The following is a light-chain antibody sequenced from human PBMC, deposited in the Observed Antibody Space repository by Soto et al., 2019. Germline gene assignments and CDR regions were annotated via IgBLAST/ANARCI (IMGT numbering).Light chain of an antibody. Sequence: ETVLTQFPATLSLFPGERATLSCRASQSVGSFLAWYQQKPGQAPRLLIYDASKRATGIPARFSGSGAGTDFTLTISGLRSEDSAVYFCQQYNNWPFSFGQGTRLDIK. V-gene: IGKV3-11*01. CDR3: QQYNNWPFS. J-gene: IGKJ5*01. CDR2: DAS. CDR1: QSVGSF.